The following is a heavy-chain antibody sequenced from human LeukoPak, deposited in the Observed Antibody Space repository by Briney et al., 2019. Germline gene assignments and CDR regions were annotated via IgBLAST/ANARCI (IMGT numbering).Heavy chain of an antibody. CDR1: GYTFTGYY. J-gene: IGHJ1*01. D-gene: IGHD3-22*01. CDR3: ASGGSWYYDSSDYPEGH. Sequence: GASVKVSCKASGYTFTGYYMHWVRQAPGQGLEWMGWINPNSGGTNYAQKFQGRVTMTRDTSISTAYMELSRLRSDDTAVYYCASGGSWYYDSSDYPEGHWGQGTLVTVSS. CDR2: INPNSGGT. V-gene: IGHV1-2*02.